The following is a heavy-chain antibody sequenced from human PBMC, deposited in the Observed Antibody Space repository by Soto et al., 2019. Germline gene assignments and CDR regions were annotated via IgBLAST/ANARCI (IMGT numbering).Heavy chain of an antibody. CDR2: ISHDGGT. Sequence: SETVSLTCAVYGGSFDDFYWSWVRQSPGKGLEWVGEISHDGGTNYSPSLASRVSISVDTSKNQFSLHLRSVTAADTGLYYCARGQLVWYGDLTPYHRDMDVWGQGTTVTVSS. CDR1: GGSFDDFY. D-gene: IGHD3-10*01. CDR3: ARGQLVWYGDLTPYHRDMDV. J-gene: IGHJ6*02. V-gene: IGHV4-34*01.